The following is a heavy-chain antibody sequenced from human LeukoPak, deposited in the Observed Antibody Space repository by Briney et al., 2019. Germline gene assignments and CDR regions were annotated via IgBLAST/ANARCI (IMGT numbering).Heavy chain of an antibody. Sequence: ASVKVSCKASGYTFTSYDINWVRQATGQGLEWMGWMNPNSGNTGHAQKFQGRVTMTRNTSISTAYMELSSLRSEDTAVYYCARGRLYYYGSGSYKVDPWGQGTLVTVSS. D-gene: IGHD3-10*01. CDR2: MNPNSGNT. J-gene: IGHJ5*02. CDR3: ARGRLYYYGSGSYKVDP. V-gene: IGHV1-8*01. CDR1: GYTFTSYD.